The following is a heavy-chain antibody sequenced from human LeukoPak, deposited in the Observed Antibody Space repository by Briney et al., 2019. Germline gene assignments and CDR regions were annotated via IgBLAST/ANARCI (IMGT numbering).Heavy chain of an antibody. CDR2: INPSGGST. CDR3: ARDLNACSSTCCYVRMVYALGPLGY. D-gene: IGHD2-2*01. V-gene: IGHV1-46*01. CDR1: GYTFTSYY. Sequence: ASVKLSCKASGYTFTSYYMHWVRQAPGQGLERVGIINPSGGSTSYAQKFQGRVTMTRDTSTSTGYMKLSSLRSEDTAVYYCARDLNACSSTCCYVRMVYALGPLGYWGQGTLVTVSS. J-gene: IGHJ4*02.